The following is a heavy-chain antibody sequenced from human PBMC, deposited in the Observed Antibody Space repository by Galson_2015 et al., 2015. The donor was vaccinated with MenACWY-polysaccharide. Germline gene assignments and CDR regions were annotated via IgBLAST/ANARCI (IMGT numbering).Heavy chain of an antibody. Sequence: SLRLSCAASGFTFNSYWMHWVRQAPGKGLVWVSRINSDGKSTSYVDPVKGRFTISRDNAKNTLYLQMNSLRAGDTAVYYCVRDELECTGDVCRQNYWGQGTLVTVSS. J-gene: IGHJ4*02. CDR2: INSDGKST. CDR1: GFTFNSYW. D-gene: IGHD2-8*02. V-gene: IGHV3-74*01. CDR3: VRDELECTGDVCRQNY.